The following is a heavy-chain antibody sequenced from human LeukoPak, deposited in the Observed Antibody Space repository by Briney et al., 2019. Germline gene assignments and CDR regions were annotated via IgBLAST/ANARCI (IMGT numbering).Heavy chain of an antibody. CDR1: GFTFRSYG. V-gene: IGHV3-7*04. Sequence: GGSLRLSCAASGFTFRSYGMSWVRQPPGTGLEWVANINQDGSEKFYVDSVKGRFTISRDNADNSLYLQVNSLRVEDTAVYYCARDYVAGAIDFWGQGTLVTVSS. D-gene: IGHD1-26*01. J-gene: IGHJ4*02. CDR2: INQDGSEK. CDR3: ARDYVAGAIDF.